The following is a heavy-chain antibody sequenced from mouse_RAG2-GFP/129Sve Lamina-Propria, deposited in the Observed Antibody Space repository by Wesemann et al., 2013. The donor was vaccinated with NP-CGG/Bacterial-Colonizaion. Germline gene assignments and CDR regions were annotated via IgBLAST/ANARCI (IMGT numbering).Heavy chain of an antibody. Sequence: QVQLQQPGAELVKPGASVKLSCKASGYTFTSYWMHWVKQRPGRGLEWIGRIHPSDSDTNYNQKFKGKATLTVDKSSSTAYMQLKSLTSEDSAVYYCARWQTGDWYFDVWGTGTTVTVSS. V-gene: IGHV1-69*02. D-gene: IGHD4-1*01. J-gene: IGHJ1*03. CDR1: GYTFTSYW. CDR3: ARWQTGDWYFDV. CDR2: IHPSDSDT.